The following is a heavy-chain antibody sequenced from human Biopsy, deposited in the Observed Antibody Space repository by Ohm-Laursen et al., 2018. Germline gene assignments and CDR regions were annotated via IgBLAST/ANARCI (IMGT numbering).Heavy chain of an antibody. CDR1: GDRFSNYP. CDR2: IIPIFNTP. J-gene: IGHJ6*02. V-gene: IGHV1-69*06. Sequence: ASVKVSCKISGDRFSNYPISWVRQAPGQGLEWMGGIIPIFNTPKYAQRFQGRVTITADRSTTTAYMELSSLRSEDTAVYYCAPQAPRDPAILTGGYHYDMAVWGQGTTVTVSS. D-gene: IGHD3-9*01. CDR3: APQAPRDPAILTGGYHYDMAV.